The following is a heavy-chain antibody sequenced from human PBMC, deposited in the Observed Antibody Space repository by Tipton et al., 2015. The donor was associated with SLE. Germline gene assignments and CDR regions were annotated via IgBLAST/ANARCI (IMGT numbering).Heavy chain of an antibody. Sequence: SLRLSCAASEFTFRTYTMNWFRQAPGKGLEWVSSISGSSSYICYADSVKGRFTISRDNAKNSLFLQMNSLRAEDTAVYYCARDGSKYNWNDGGFDYWGQGTLVTVSS. J-gene: IGHJ4*02. D-gene: IGHD1-1*01. CDR2: ISGSSSYI. CDR1: EFTFRTYT. CDR3: ARDGSKYNWNDGGFDY. V-gene: IGHV3-21*01.